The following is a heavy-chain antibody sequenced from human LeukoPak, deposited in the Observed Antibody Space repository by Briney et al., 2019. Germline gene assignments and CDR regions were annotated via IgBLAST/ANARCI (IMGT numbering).Heavy chain of an antibody. CDR2: INAGNGNT. Sequence: ASVNVSCTASGYTFTSFPMHWVRQAPGQRLEWMGWINAGNGNTKYSQKFQGRVTITRDTSASTAYMELSSLRSEDTAVYYCARDRLGNDYWGQGTLVTVSS. D-gene: IGHD7-27*01. V-gene: IGHV1-3*01. CDR1: GYTFTSFP. CDR3: ARDRLGNDY. J-gene: IGHJ4*02.